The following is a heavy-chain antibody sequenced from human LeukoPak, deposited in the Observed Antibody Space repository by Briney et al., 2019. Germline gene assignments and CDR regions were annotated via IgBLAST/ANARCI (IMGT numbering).Heavy chain of an antibody. D-gene: IGHD4-23*01. CDR2: FSYSGST. Sequence: SETLSLTCTVSSGSISNYYWSWIRQPPGKGLEWIGFFSYSGSTNYNPSLKSRVIISVDTSKNQFSLKLSSVTAADTAVYYCARSFLTTVVTPGAFDIWGQGTMVTVSS. J-gene: IGHJ3*02. CDR3: ARSFLTTVVTPGAFDI. CDR1: SGSISNYY. V-gene: IGHV4-59*01.